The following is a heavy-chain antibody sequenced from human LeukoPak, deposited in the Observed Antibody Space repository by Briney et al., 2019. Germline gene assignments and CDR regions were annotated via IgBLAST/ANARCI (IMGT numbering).Heavy chain of an antibody. CDR2: ISGSGSST. CDR1: GFTFSNYG. CDR3: AKREGGFDAFDI. J-gene: IGHJ3*02. Sequence: SGESLRLSCAASGFTFSNYGMSWVRQAPGKGQECVSAISGSGSSTYYADPVKGRFTISRDNSKNTLYLQMNSLRADDTAVYYCAKREGGFDAFDIWGQGTMVTVS. V-gene: IGHV3-23*01. D-gene: IGHD2-15*01.